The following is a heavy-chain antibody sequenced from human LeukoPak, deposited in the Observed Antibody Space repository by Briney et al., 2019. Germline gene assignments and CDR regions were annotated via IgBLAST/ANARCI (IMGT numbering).Heavy chain of an antibody. CDR2: INHSGST. J-gene: IGHJ6*03. D-gene: IGHD5-24*01. CDR1: GGSFSGYY. V-gene: IGHV4-34*01. CDR3: ARRGRDGYNYYYYYYMDV. Sequence: SETLSLTCVVYGGSFSGYYWNWIRQPPGKGLDWIGEINHSGSTNYNPSLKSRVTISVDTSKNQFSLKLSSVTAADTAVYYCARRGRDGYNYYYYYYMDVWGKGTTVTVSS.